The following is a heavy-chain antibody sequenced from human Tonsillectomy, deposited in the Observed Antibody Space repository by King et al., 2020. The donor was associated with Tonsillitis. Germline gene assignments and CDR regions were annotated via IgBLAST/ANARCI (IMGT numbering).Heavy chain of an antibody. CDR2: IYSDEST. Sequence: VQLVESGGGLVQPGGSLRLSCAASGFTVNSNYMSWVRQAPGKGLEWVSVIYSDESTYYEDSVRGRFVISRHSSKKTLYLQMNSLRTEDKAVYYCAGSTSGSYYGGMDVWGHGTTVTVSS. J-gene: IGHJ6*02. CDR3: AGSTSGSYYGGMDV. V-gene: IGHV3-53*04. CDR1: GFTVNSNY. D-gene: IGHD1-26*01.